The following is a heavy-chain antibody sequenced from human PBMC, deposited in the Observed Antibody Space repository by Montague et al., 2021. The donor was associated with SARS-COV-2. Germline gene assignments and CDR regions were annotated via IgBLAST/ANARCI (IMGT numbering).Heavy chain of an antibody. CDR1: GGSISSYY. Sequence: SETLSFTCTVSGGSISSYYWSWIRQPPGKGLEWIGYIYYSGSTNYNPSLKSRVTTSVDTSKNQFSLKLSSVTAAGTAVYYCARGRQQLVFDYWGQGTLVTVSS. CDR2: IYYSGST. V-gene: IGHV4-59*01. D-gene: IGHD6-13*01. CDR3: ARGRQQLVFDY. J-gene: IGHJ4*02.